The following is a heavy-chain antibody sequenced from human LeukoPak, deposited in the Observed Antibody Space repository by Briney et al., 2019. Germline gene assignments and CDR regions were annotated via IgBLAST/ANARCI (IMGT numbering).Heavy chain of an antibody. D-gene: IGHD1-26*01. CDR1: GFTFSSYA. CDR2: ISYDGSNK. CDR3: ARGPWELLDY. V-gene: IGHV3-30-3*01. Sequence: PGRSLRLSCAASGFTFSSYAMHWVRQAPGKGLEWVAVISYDGSNKYYADSVKGRFTISRDNSKNTLYLQMNSLRAEDTAVYYCARGPWELLDYWGQGTLVTVSS. J-gene: IGHJ4*02.